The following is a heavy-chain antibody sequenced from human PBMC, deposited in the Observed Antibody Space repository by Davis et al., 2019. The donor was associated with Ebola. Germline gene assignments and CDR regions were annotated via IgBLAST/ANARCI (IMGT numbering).Heavy chain of an antibody. D-gene: IGHD6-13*01. CDR1: GFTFSDYT. CDR2: ISSSSSTI. Sequence: GESLKISCAASGFTFSDYTMNWVRQAPGKGLEWVSYISSSSSTIYYADSVKGRFTISRDNAKNSLYLQMNSLRAEDTAVYYCARVFIAAAGNGYGMDVWGQGTTVTVSS. CDR3: ARVFIAAAGNGYGMDV. J-gene: IGHJ6*02. V-gene: IGHV3-48*04.